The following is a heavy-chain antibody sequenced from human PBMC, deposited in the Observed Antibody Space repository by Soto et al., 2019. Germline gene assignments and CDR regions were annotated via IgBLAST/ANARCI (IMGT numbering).Heavy chain of an antibody. CDR2: IKSKTDGGST. CDR1: GFTFSNAW. J-gene: IGHJ3*01. Sequence: EVQLVESGGGLVKPGGSLRLSCAASGFTFSNAWMNWVRQAPGKGLEWVGRIKSKTDGGSTDYAAPVKGSFTNSRDDSKRTQYLKMNSLKTEDPAVYYCAIYDEACGGGSCYGGAFDYWGQGTMVTVSS. D-gene: IGHD2-15*01. V-gene: IGHV3-15*07. CDR3: AIYDEACGGGSCYGGAFDY.